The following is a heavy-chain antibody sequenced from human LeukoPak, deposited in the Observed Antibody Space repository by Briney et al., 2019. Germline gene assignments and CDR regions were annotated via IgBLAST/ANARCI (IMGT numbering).Heavy chain of an antibody. D-gene: IGHD5-18*01. CDR1: GFTFADYA. J-gene: IGHJ4*02. CDR3: AKGRGYNYGYIFGYFDY. Sequence: GGSLRLSCAASGFTFADYAMHWVRQTPGKGLEWVSGISWNSGNIDYADSVKGLFTISRDNAKNSLYPQMKSLRAEDTALYYCAKGRGYNYGYIFGYFDYWGQGTLVTVSS. CDR2: ISWNSGNI. V-gene: IGHV3-9*01.